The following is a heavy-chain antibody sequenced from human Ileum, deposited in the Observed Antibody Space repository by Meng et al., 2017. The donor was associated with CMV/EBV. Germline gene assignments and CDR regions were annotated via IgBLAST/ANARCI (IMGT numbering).Heavy chain of an antibody. V-gene: IGHV3-23*01. D-gene: IGHD6-6*01. J-gene: IGHJ6*02. CDR1: GSNISCYA. Sequence: GESLKISCAASGSNISCYAMSWVRQAPGKGLEWVSAISGSGGSTYYADSVKGRFTISRDNSKNTSYLQMDSLRAEDTAVYYCAKDQCSSASYYYYGMDVWGQGTTVTVSS. CDR2: ISGSGGST. CDR3: AKDQCSSASYYYYGMDV.